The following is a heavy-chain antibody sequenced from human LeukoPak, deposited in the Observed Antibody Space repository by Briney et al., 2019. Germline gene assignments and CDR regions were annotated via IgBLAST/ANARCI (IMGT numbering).Heavy chain of an antibody. CDR3: ARDFRYCSGGSCYKGNWFDP. Sequence: ASVKVSCKASGYTFTAYYMHWVRQAPGQGLEWMGIINPSGGSTSYAQKFQGRVTMTRDMSTSTVYMELSSLRSEDTAVYYCARDFRYCSGGSCYKGNWFDPWGQGTLVTVSS. CDR1: GYTFTAYY. CDR2: INPSGGST. V-gene: IGHV1-46*01. J-gene: IGHJ5*02. D-gene: IGHD2-15*01.